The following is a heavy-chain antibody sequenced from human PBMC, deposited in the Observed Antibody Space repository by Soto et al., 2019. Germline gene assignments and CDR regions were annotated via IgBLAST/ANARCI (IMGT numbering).Heavy chain of an antibody. Sequence: PSETLSLTCTVSGGSISSYHWSWIRQPPGKGLEWIGYIYHSGSTNYNPSLKSRVTISVDTSKSQFSLKLNSVTAADTAVYYCGRVAIRGVEAMDVWGQGTTVTVSS. CDR2: IYHSGST. CDR3: GRVAIRGVEAMDV. CDR1: GGSISSYH. D-gene: IGHD3-10*01. J-gene: IGHJ6*02. V-gene: IGHV4-59*01.